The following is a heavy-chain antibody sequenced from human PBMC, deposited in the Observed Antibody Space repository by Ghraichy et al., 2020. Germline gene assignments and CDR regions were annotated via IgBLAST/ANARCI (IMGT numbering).Heavy chain of an antibody. D-gene: IGHD4-17*01. Sequence: GGSLRLSCAASGFTFSSYAMHWVRQAPGKGLEWVAVISYDGRNKYYADSVKGRFTISRDNSKNTLYMQMNSLRAEDTAVYYCARDGPGGPYYGDYYHWYFDLWGRGTLVTVSS. V-gene: IGHV3-30*01. CDR2: ISYDGRNK. CDR1: GFTFSSYA. J-gene: IGHJ2*01. CDR3: ARDGPGGPYYGDYYHWYFDL.